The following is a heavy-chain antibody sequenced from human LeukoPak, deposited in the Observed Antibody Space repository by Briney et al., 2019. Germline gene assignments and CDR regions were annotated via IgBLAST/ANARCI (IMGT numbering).Heavy chain of an antibody. CDR2: ISDSGGHT. CDR1: GFSFNTYA. Sequence: PGGSLRLSCAASGFSFNTYAMSWVRQAPGKGLEWVSSISDSGGHTYYADSVKGRFTISRDNSKNTLYLQMNSLRAEDTALYFCAKYIAIIGNRAFDVWGQGTMVIVSS. D-gene: IGHD2-21*01. J-gene: IGHJ3*01. CDR3: AKYIAIIGNRAFDV. V-gene: IGHV3-23*01.